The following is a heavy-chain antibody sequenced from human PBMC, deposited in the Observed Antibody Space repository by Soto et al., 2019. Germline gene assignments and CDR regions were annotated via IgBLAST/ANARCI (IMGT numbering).Heavy chain of an antibody. CDR3: VKDEVPCSSTTCFYGPFDY. V-gene: IGHV3-48*02. CDR2: ISSRSSTI. CDR1: GFAFSSYN. J-gene: IGHJ4*02. D-gene: IGHD2-2*01. Sequence: PGGSLRLSCAASGFAFSSYNMNWVRRAPGKGLEWVSYISSRSSTIFYTDSVRGRFTVSRDNAKNSLYLQMSSLRDEDTAVYYCVKDEVPCSSTTCFYGPFDYWGQGTLVTVS.